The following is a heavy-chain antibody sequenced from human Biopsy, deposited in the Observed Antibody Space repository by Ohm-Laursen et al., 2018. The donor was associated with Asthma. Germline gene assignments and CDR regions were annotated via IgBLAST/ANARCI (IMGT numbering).Heavy chain of an antibody. CDR1: GGTLNNYA. CDR3: AKARCYYFYCDMEV. Sequence: SSVKVSCKSSGGTLNNYAINWVRQAPGQGLEWMGGISPIFGSIKYAQKFQDRVTISADVFRNTAHLELSSLRSEDTAVLYCAKARCYYFYCDMEVWGQGTTVTVSS. CDR2: ISPIFGSI. V-gene: IGHV1-69*01. D-gene: IGHD3-3*01. J-gene: IGHJ6*02.